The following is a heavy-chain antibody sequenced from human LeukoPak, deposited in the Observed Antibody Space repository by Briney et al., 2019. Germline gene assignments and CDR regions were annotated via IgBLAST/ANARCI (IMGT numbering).Heavy chain of an antibody. D-gene: IGHD2-2*01. CDR1: CGSISSTTYY. CDR3: ARHPNQPSNTRGTLFDP. J-gene: IGHJ5*02. CDR2: IYYSGGT. Sequence: PSETLSLTCTVSCGSISSTTYYWGWIRQPPSKGLQWIGSIYYSGGTSYHPSLKTRVTISVDTSKTQFSLNLTFVTAADTAVYYCARHPNQPSNTRGTLFDPWGQGTLVTVSS. V-gene: IGHV4-39*01.